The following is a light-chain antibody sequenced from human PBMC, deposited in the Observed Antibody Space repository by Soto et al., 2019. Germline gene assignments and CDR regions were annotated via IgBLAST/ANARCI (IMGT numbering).Light chain of an antibody. Sequence: QSVLTQPASVSGSPGQSLTISCTGTSNDVGGYNLVSWYQQHPGKAPKLIIYEVTKRPSGVSNRFSGSKSGNTASLTISGLQAEDEADYSCFSYAGNSGVFGTGTKVTVL. CDR2: EVT. J-gene: IGLJ1*01. CDR3: FSYAGNSGV. CDR1: SNDVGGYNL. V-gene: IGLV2-23*02.